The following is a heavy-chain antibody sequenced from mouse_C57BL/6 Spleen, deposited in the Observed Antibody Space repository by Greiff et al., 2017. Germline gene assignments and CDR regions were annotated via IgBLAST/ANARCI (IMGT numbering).Heavy chain of an antibody. Sequence: QVQLQQSGAELVRPGASVTLSCKASGYTFTGYEMHWVKQTPVHGLEWIGAIDPETGGTAYNQKFKGKARLTADKSSSTAYMELRSLTSKYSAVYYFTRCGYSNYENYSIDYWGQGASVTVSS. J-gene: IGHJ4*01. CDR3: TRCGYSNYENYSIDY. V-gene: IGHV1-15*01. CDR2: IDPETGGT. D-gene: IGHD2-5*01. CDR1: GYTFTGYE.